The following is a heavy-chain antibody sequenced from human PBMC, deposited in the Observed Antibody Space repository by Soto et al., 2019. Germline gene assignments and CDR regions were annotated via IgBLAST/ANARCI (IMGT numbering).Heavy chain of an antibody. CDR1: GFTFSSYA. CDR2: ISYDGSNK. J-gene: IGHJ4*02. D-gene: IGHD5-18*01. V-gene: IGHV3-30-3*01. CDR3: AREPRGLRGYSYGLDY. Sequence: GGSLRLSCAASGFTFSSYAMHWVRQAPGKGLEWVAVISYDGSNKYYADSVKGRFTISRDNSKNTLYLQMNSLRAEDTAVYYCAREPRGLRGYSYGLDYWGQGTLVTVSS.